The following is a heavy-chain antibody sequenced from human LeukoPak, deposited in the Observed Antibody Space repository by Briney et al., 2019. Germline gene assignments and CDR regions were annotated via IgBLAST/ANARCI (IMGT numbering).Heavy chain of an antibody. CDR3: ARGLVSPVIVVDY. Sequence: SETLSLTCAVYGGSFSGYYWSWIRQPPGKGLEWIGEINHSGSTNYNPSLKSRVTISVDTSKNQFSLKLSSVTAADTAVYYCARGLVSPVIVVDYWGQGTLVTVSS. V-gene: IGHV4-34*01. J-gene: IGHJ4*02. CDR2: INHSGST. CDR1: GGSFSGYY. D-gene: IGHD3-22*01.